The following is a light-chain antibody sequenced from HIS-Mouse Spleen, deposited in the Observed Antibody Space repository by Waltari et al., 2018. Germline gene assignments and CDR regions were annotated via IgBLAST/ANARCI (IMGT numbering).Light chain of an antibody. CDR3: QAWDSSTAV. J-gene: IGLJ2*01. CDR2: QDS. Sequence: SYELTQPPSVSVSPGQTASITCSGDQLGDKYACWYQQKPGPSPVLVIYQDSKRPSGIPERFSGSNSGNTATLTIGGTQAMDEADYYCQAWDSSTAVFGGGTKLTVL. CDR1: QLGDKY. V-gene: IGLV3-1*01.